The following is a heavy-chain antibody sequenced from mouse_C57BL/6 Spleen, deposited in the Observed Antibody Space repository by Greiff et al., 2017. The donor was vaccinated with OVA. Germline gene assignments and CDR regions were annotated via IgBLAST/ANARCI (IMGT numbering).Heavy chain of an antibody. CDR2: IWWDDDK. CDR3: PQIRITTVAVRDYAMDY. V-gene: IGHV8-8*01. CDR1: GFSLSTFGMG. Sequence: QVTLKVCGPGILQPSQTLSLTCSFSGFSLSTFGMGVGWIRQPSGKGLEWLAHIWWDDDKYYNPALKSWLTISKDTSKTQLFLKIANGDTADTATYYCPQIRITTVAVRDYAMDYWGQGTSVTVSS. D-gene: IGHD1-1*01. J-gene: IGHJ4*01.